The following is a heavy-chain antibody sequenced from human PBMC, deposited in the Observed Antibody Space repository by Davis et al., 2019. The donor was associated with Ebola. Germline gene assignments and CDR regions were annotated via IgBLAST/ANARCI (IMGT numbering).Heavy chain of an antibody. CDR3: ARVDIAARLVLDYYGMDV. CDR2: ISSSSSYT. J-gene: IGHJ6*02. CDR1: GFTFNSYS. V-gene: IGHV3-21*01. D-gene: IGHD6-6*01. Sequence: GGSLRLSCAASGFTFNSYSMNWVRQAPGEGLEWVSSISSSSSYTNYADSVKGRFTISRDNAKNSLYLQMNSLRAEDTAVYYCARVDIAARLVLDYYGMDVWGQGTTVTVSS.